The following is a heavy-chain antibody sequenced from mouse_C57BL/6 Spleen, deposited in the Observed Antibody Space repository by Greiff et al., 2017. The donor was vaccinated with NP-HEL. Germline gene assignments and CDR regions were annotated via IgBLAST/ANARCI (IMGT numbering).Heavy chain of an antibody. D-gene: IGHD2-3*01. J-gene: IGHJ4*01. CDR1: GFTFSDYY. Sequence: EVKLMESEGGLVQPGSSMKLSCTASGFTFSDYYMAWVRQVPEKGLEWVANINYDGSSTYYLDSLKSRFIISRDNAKNILYLQMSSLKSEDTATYYCARGTLYDGYSYYYAMDYWGQGTSVTVSS. CDR3: ARGTLYDGYSYYYAMDY. CDR2: INYDGSST. V-gene: IGHV5-16*01.